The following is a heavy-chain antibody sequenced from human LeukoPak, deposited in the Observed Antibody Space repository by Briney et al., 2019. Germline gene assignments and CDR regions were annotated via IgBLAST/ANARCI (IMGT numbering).Heavy chain of an antibody. CDR2: ISYDGSNK. J-gene: IGHJ4*02. CDR3: ARGSLPDY. V-gene: IGHV3-30-3*01. Sequence: GKSLRLSCAASGLTFSGYAMYWVRQAPGKGLEWVAVISYDGSNKYYADSEKGRFTISRDNSKNTLYLQMNSLRTEDTAVYYCARGSLPDYWGQGTLVTVSS. CDR1: GLTFSGYA.